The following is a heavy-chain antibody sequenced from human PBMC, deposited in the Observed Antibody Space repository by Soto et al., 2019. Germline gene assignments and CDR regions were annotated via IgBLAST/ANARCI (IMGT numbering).Heavy chain of an antibody. V-gene: IGHV3-53*01. D-gene: IGHD1-26*01. CDR1: GFTVSSNY. CDR3: ATSPGRRRWELLRAYYYYGMDV. J-gene: IGHJ6*02. CDR2: IYSGGST. Sequence: PGGSLRLSCAASGFTVSSNYMSWVRQAPGKGLEWVSVIYSGGSTYYADSVKGRFTISRDNSKNTLYLQMNSLRAEDTAVYYCATSPGRRRWELLRAYYYYGMDVWGQGTTVTVSS.